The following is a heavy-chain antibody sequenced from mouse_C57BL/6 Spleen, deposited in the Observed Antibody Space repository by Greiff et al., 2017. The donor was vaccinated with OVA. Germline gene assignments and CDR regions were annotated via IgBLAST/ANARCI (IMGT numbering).Heavy chain of an antibody. Sequence: QVQLKQPGAELVKPGASVKLSCKASGYTFTSYWMHWVKQRPGRGLEWIGRIDPNSGGTKYNEKFKSKATLTVDKPSSTAYMQLSSLTSEDSAVYYCAREGSRYGSSYYAMDYWGQGTSVTVSS. CDR2: IDPNSGGT. V-gene: IGHV1-72*01. D-gene: IGHD1-1*01. J-gene: IGHJ4*01. CDR3: AREGSRYGSSYYAMDY. CDR1: GYTFTSYW.